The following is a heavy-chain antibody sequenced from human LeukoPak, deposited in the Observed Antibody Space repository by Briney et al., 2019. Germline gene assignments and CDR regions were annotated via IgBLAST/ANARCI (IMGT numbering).Heavy chain of an antibody. D-gene: IGHD2-2*01. CDR3: ARGYCTSTSCYFDY. V-gene: IGHV5-51*01. CDR1: GYSFTNHW. CDR2: TYPGGSDS. Sequence: GESLKISCKGSGYSFTNHWIGWVRQMPGKGLELMGFTYPGGSDSRYSPSFQGQVTISADKSISTAYLQWSSLKASDTAMYYCARGYCTSTSCYFDYWGQGTLVTVSS. J-gene: IGHJ4*02.